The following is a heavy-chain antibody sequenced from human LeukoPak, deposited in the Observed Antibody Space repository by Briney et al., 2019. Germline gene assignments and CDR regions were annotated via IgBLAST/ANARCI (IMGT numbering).Heavy chain of an antibody. D-gene: IGHD1-26*01. J-gene: IGHJ6*02. CDR1: GFTVSSNY. CDR2: IYSGGST. V-gene: IGHV3-66*01. CDR3: ARDDLGYYYGMDV. Sequence: GGSLRLSCAASGFTVSSNYMSWVRQAPGKGLEWVSVIYSGGSTYYADSVKGRFTISRDNSKDTLYLQMNSLRAEDTAVYYCARDDLGYYYGMDVWGQGTTVTVSS.